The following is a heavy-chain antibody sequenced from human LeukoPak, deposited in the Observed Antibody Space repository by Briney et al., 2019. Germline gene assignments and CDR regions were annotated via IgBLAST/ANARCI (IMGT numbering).Heavy chain of an antibody. D-gene: IGHD1-26*01. V-gene: IGHV3-9*03. CDR2: ISWNSGSI. J-gene: IGHJ4*02. CDR3: ARGGGYYGGGYYFDY. Sequence: GGSLRLSCAASGFTFYDYAMHWGRHAPGKGLEWVSGISWNSGSIVYAHSVKGRFTISRDNAKNSLYLQMNSLRAEDMALYYCARGGGYYGGGYYFDYWGQGTLVTVSS. CDR1: GFTFYDYA.